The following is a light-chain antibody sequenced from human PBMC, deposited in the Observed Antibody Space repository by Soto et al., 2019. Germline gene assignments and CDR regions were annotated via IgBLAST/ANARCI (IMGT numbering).Light chain of an antibody. CDR3: SSYTGSSNVV. V-gene: IGLV2-8*01. Sequence: QSALTQPPSASGSPGQSVTISCTGTSSDVGGYNYVSWYQQHPGKAPKVVIYKVSQRPSGVPDRFSGSKSDNTASLTVSGLKAEDEADYYCSSYTGSSNVVFGGGTKLTVL. J-gene: IGLJ2*01. CDR2: KVS. CDR1: SSDVGGYNY.